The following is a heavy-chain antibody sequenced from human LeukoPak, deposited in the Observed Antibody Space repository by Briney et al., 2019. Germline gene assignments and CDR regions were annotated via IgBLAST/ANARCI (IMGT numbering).Heavy chain of an antibody. CDR1: GGSISSYH. J-gene: IGHJ6*03. CDR2: IYTSGST. V-gene: IGHV4-4*07. CDR3: VRVIGAPNYYYYMDV. Sequence: PSETLSLTCTVSGGSISSYHRSWIRQPAGKGLEWVGRIYTSGSTNYNPSLKSRVTMSVDTSKNQFSLKLSSVTAADTAVYYCVRVIGAPNYYYYMDVWGKGTTVTVSS. D-gene: IGHD3-22*01.